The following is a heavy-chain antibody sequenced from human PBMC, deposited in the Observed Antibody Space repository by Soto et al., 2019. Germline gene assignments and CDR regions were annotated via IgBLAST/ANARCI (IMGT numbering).Heavy chain of an antibody. CDR1: GGSVTTAPYH. J-gene: IGHJ4*02. V-gene: IGHV4-61*01. CDR2: IYYTGST. Sequence: SETLSLTCTVSGGSVTTAPYHWSWIRQSPRNGLEWIGNIYYTGSTNYNPSYESRVAISLDTSNNPFSLSLTSLTAADTAVYFCARDHHSYYDTSGYYPYFDFWGQGTLVTVSS. D-gene: IGHD3-22*01. CDR3: ARDHHSYYDTSGYYPYFDF.